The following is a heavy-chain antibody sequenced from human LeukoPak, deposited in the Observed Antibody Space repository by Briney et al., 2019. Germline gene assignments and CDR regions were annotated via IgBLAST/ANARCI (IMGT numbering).Heavy chain of an antibody. CDR2: IRSKVYGGTT. Sequence: SGGSLRLSCTASGFTFDDYEMSWVRQAPGKGLEWVGFIRSKVYGGTTDYAVSVKGRFTISRDDSKSIAYLQMNSLKTEDTAVYYCTTAYYYDSSGYYYYWGQGTLVTVSS. CDR1: GFTFDDYE. CDR3: TTAYYYDSSGYYYY. J-gene: IGHJ4*02. D-gene: IGHD3-22*01. V-gene: IGHV3-49*04.